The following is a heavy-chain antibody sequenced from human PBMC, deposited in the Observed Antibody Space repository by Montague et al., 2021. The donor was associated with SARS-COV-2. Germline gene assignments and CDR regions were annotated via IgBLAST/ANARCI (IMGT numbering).Heavy chain of an antibody. CDR3: ARDGSQYYYESGIDY. CDR2: IYTSGST. CDR1: GGSISIGRYY. V-gene: IGHV4-61*02. J-gene: IGHJ4*02. D-gene: IGHD3-10*01. Sequence: TLSLTCTVSGGSISIGRYYWNWIRQPAGKGLEWIGRIYTSGSTNYNPSLKSRVSISADTSNNQVSLSLSSVTAADTAVYYCARDGSQYYYESGIDYWGQGIPVTVSS.